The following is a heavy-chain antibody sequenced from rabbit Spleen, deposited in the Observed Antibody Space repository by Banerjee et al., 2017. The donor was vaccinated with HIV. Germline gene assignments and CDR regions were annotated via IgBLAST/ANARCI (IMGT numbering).Heavy chain of an antibody. D-gene: IGHD8-1*01. CDR3: ARDSGSSFSSYGMDL. V-gene: IGHV1S40*01. Sequence: QSLEESGGDLVKPGASLTPTCTASGFSFISSDYMCWVRQAPGKGLEWIACIDTGSSGFTYFAGWAKGRFTISKTSSTTVTLQMTSLTAADTATYFCARDSGSSFSSYGMDLWGPGTLVTVS. J-gene: IGHJ6*01. CDR2: IDTGSSGFT. CDR1: GFSFISSDY.